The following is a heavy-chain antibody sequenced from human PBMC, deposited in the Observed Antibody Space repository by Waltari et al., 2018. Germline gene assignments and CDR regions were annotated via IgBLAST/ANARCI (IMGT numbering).Heavy chain of an antibody. D-gene: IGHD6-19*01. CDR2: IRSKPYGETT. Sequence: EGQLVESGGGLVQTGRSLRLSCNGSGFTFSDYDLSWVRQAPGKGLEWVAFIRSKPYGETTEYAASVRGRFTISRDDSENFAYLEMNSLKSEDTALYYCTSGRWLANFDDWGQGALVTVSS. CDR3: TSGRWLANFDD. V-gene: IGHV3-49*04. J-gene: IGHJ4*02. CDR1: GFTFSDYD.